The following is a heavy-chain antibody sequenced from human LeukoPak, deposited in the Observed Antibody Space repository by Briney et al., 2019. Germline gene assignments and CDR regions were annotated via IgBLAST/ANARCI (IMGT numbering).Heavy chain of an antibody. CDR2: IYYSGST. Sequence: SSETLSLTCTVSGYSISSGYYWGWIRQPPGKGLEWIGSIYYSGSTYYNPSLKSRVTISVDTSKNQFSLKLSSVTAADTAVYYCGGLQAAAGADWGQGTLVTVSS. CDR1: GYSISSGYY. V-gene: IGHV4-38-2*02. CDR3: GGLQAAAGAD. D-gene: IGHD6-13*01. J-gene: IGHJ4*02.